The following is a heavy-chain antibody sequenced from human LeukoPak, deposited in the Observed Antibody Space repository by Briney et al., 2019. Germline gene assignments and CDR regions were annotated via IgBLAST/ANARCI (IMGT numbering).Heavy chain of an antibody. CDR3: ARGAGAFDY. V-gene: IGHV4-61*02. D-gene: IGHD3-10*01. Sequence: SQTLSLTCTVSGGSISSGSYYWSWIRQPAGKGLEWIGRIYTSGSTNYNPSLKSRVTISVDTSKNQFSLKLSSVTAADTAVYYCARGAGAFDYWGQGILVTVTS. CDR1: GGSISSGSYY. CDR2: IYTSGST. J-gene: IGHJ4*02.